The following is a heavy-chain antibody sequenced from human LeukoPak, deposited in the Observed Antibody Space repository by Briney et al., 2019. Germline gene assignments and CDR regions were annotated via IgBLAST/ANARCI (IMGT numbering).Heavy chain of an antibody. CDR1: GYTFTNYW. Sequence: GESLKISCKGSGYTFTNYWIGWVRQMPGKGLEWMGITHPGDSDTRYSPSFQGQVTISADKSISTAYLQWSSLKASDTAMYYCARRAYCGNDCYPDYWGQGTLVAVSS. CDR2: THPGDSDT. J-gene: IGHJ4*02. CDR3: ARRAYCGNDCYPDY. D-gene: IGHD2-21*02. V-gene: IGHV5-51*01.